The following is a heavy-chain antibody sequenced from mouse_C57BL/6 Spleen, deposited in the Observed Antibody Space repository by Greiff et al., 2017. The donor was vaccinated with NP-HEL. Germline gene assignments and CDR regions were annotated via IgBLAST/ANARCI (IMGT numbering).Heavy chain of an antibody. CDR1: GYTFTSYW. J-gene: IGHJ4*01. CDR3: ASSYPGDAMDY. V-gene: IGHV1-64*01. D-gene: IGHD4-1*01. CDR2: IHPNSGST. Sequence: QVQLQQSGAELVKPGASVKLSCKASGYTFTSYWMHWVKQRPGQGLEWIGMIHPNSGSTNYNEKFKSKATLTVDKSSSTAYMQLSSLTSEDSAVYYCASSYPGDAMDYWGQGTSVTVSS.